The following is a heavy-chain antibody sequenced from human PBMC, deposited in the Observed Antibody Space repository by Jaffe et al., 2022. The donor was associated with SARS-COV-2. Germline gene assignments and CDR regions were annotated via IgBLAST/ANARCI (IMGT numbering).Heavy chain of an antibody. Sequence: EVQLVQSGAEVKKPGESLKISCKGSGYSFSNYWIAWVRQMPGKGLEWMGIIYPGDSDTRYSPSFQGQVTISADKSITTAYLQWSSLKASDTAKYYCARGRGYSYGDDPREGLDYWGLGTMVTVSS. D-gene: IGHD5-18*01. CDR1: GYSFSNYW. CDR2: IYPGDSDT. J-gene: IGHJ4*02. CDR3: ARGRGYSYGDDPREGLDY. V-gene: IGHV5-51*01.